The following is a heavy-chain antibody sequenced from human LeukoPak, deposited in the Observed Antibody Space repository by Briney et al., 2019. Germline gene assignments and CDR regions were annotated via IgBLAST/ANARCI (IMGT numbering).Heavy chain of an antibody. V-gene: IGHV1-8*01. CDR1: GYTFTSYD. J-gene: IGHJ4*02. CDR3: ASDRGIVATIGLDY. Sequence: ASVKVSCKASGYTFTSYDINWVRQATGQGLEWMGWMNPNSGNTGYAQKFQGRVTMTRDTSTSTVYMELSSLRSEDTAVYYCASDRGIVATIGLDYWGQGTLVTVSS. CDR2: MNPNSGNT. D-gene: IGHD5-12*01.